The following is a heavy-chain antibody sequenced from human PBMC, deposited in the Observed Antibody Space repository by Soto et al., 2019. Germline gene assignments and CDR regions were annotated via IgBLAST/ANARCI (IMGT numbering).Heavy chain of an antibody. D-gene: IGHD5-12*01. V-gene: IGHV3-33*06. Sequence: QVQLVESGGGVVQPGRSLRLSCAASGFTFSSYGMHWVRQAPGKGLEWVAVIWYDGSDEYFADSVKDRFIISRDNSKNTLYLQMNGLRAEDTAIYSCAKNKGGGGYNYFDFWGQGTLVTVSS. CDR1: GFTFSSYG. J-gene: IGHJ4*02. CDR3: AKNKGGGGYNYFDF. CDR2: IWYDGSDE.